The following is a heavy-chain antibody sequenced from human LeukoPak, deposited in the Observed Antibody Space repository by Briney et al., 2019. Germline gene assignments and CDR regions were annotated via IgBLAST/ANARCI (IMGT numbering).Heavy chain of an antibody. V-gene: IGHV3-74*01. CDR2: IKSDGSST. Sequence: GGSLRLSCASSGFTFSGYWMHWVRQAPGKGLVWVSRIKSDGSSTSYADSVKGRFTISRDNAKNTLYLQMNSLRAEDTAVYYCARGIAARDYWGQGTLVTVSS. CDR1: GFTFSGYW. J-gene: IGHJ4*02. D-gene: IGHD6-6*01. CDR3: ARGIAARDY.